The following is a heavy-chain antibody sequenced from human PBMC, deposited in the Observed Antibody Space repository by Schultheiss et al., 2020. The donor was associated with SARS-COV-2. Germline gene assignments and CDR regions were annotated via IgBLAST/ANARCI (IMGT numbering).Heavy chain of an antibody. CDR2: ISGSGGST. D-gene: IGHD4-17*01. V-gene: IGHV3-23*01. Sequence: GGSLRLSCAASGFNVSSNYMSWVRQAPGEGLEWVSAISGSGGSTYYADSVKGRFTISRDNSKNTLYLQMNSLRAEDTAVYYCAKDQIGAVTDYWGQGILVTVSS. CDR1: GFNVSSNY. CDR3: AKDQIGAVTDY. J-gene: IGHJ4*02.